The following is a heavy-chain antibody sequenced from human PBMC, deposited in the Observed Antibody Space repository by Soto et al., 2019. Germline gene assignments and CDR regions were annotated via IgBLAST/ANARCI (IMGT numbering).Heavy chain of an antibody. Sequence: LSLPCAVYGGSFSGYYWSWIRQPPGKGLEWIGEINHSGSTNYIPSLKSRVTISVDTSKNQFSLKLSSVTAADTAVYYCARGPGVWRYYDSSGYRYFDYWGQGTLVTVSS. V-gene: IGHV4-34*01. CDR3: ARGPGVWRYYDSSGYRYFDY. CDR1: GGSFSGYY. J-gene: IGHJ4*02. CDR2: INHSGST. D-gene: IGHD3-22*01.